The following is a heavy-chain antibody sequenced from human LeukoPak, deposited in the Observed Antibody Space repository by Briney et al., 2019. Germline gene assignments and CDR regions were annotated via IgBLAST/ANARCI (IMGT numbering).Heavy chain of an antibody. CDR2: IWYDGSNK. CDR3: ARGAFPEYYYGSGSYYIRRADGNWFDP. CDR1: GFTFSSYG. V-gene: IGHV3-33*01. Sequence: PGRSLRLSCAASGFTFSSYGMHWVRQAPGKGLEWVAVIWYDGSNKYYADSVKGRFTISRDNSKNTLYLQMNSLRAEDTAVYYCARGAFPEYYYGSGSYYIRRADGNWFDPWGQGTLVTVSS. D-gene: IGHD3-10*01. J-gene: IGHJ5*02.